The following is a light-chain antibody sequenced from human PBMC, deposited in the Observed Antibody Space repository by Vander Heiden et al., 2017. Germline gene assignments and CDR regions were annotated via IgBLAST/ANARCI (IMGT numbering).Light chain of an antibody. CDR3: QQRSNWPPEFT. CDR1: QSVSSY. J-gene: IGKJ3*01. Sequence: ELVLTQSPATLSLSPGERATLSCRASQSVSSYLAWYQQKPGQAPRLLIYDASNRATGIPARFSGSGSGTDFTLTISSLEPEDFAVYYCQQRSNWPPEFTFGPGTKVDSK. CDR2: DAS. V-gene: IGKV3-11*01.